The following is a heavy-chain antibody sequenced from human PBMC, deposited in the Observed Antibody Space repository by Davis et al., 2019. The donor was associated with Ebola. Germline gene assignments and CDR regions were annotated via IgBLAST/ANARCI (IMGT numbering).Heavy chain of an antibody. V-gene: IGHV5-51*01. J-gene: IGHJ4*02. CDR1: GYNFASQG. D-gene: IGHD5-18*01. Sequence: GESLKISCKGSGYNFASQGIAWVRQMPGKGLEWMGVIFPGDSDTRYSPSFQGHVTISADKSISTAYLQWSSLKASDTAMYYCAITAMDTFFDYWGQGTLVTVSS. CDR3: AITAMDTFFDY. CDR2: IFPGDSDT.